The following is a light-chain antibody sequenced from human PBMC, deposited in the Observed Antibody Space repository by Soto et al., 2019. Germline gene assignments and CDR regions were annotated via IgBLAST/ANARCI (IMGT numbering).Light chain of an antibody. V-gene: IGLV2-14*01. J-gene: IGLJ7*01. CDR2: DVS. Sequence: QSALTQPASVSGSPGQSITISCTGTSSDVGGYNYVSWYQQHPGKAPKLMIYDVSNRPSGVSNRFSGSKSGNTASLTISGLQAEDEAEYYCSSYTSSSTLVFGGGTQLPVL. CDR3: SSYTSSSTLV. CDR1: SSDVGGYNY.